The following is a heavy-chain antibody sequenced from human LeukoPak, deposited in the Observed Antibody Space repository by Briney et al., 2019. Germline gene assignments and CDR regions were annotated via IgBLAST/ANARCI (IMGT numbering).Heavy chain of an antibody. V-gene: IGHV4-39*07. D-gene: IGHD3-16*01. CDR1: GGSISSGSYY. CDR3: ARALGYYDFDP. J-gene: IGHJ5*02. CDR2: IYYSGST. Sequence: SETLSLTCTVSGGSISSGSYYWGWIRQPPGKGLEWIGKIYYSGSTYYNPSLKSRVTISVDTSKNQFSLKLSSVTAADTAVYYCARALGYYDFDPWGQGTLVTVSS.